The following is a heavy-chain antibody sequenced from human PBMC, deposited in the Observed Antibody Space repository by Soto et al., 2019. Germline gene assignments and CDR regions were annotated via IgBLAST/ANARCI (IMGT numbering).Heavy chain of an antibody. Sequence: EVQLVESGGGLVQPGRSLRLSCAASGFTFDDSAMHWVRQAPGKGLEWVSSISWNSGSIGYADSVKGRFTISSDNAKNCLYLQMNSLSGEDTALYYYAQDRGYTVRASLDYWGQGTLDTVSS. CDR2: ISWNSGSI. CDR1: GFTFDDSA. CDR3: AQDRGYTVRASLDY. J-gene: IGHJ4*02. V-gene: IGHV3-9*01. D-gene: IGHD3-10*01.